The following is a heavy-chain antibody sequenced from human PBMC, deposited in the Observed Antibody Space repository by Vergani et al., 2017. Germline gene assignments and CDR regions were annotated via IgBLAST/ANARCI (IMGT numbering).Heavy chain of an antibody. CDR3: ARESFDDILTGYYSYYYYGMDV. D-gene: IGHD3-9*01. V-gene: IGHV3-30-3*01. Sequence: QVQLVESGGGVVQPGRSLRLSCAASGFTFSSYAMHWVRQAPGKGLEWVAVISYDGSNKYYADSVKGRFTISRDNSKNTLYLQMNSLRAEDTAVYYCARESFDDILTGYYSYYYYGMDVWGQGTTVTVAS. J-gene: IGHJ6*02. CDR2: ISYDGSNK. CDR1: GFTFSSYA.